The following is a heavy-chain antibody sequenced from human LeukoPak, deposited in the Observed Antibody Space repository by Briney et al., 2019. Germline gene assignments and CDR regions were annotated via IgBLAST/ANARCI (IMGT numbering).Heavy chain of an antibody. CDR2: INPNSGGT. Sequence: WASVKVSCKASGYTFTGYYMHWVRQAPGQGLEWMGWINPNSGGTNYAQKFQGRVTMTRDTSISTAYMELSRLRSDDTAVYYCARDYCSSTSCDAFDIWGQGTMVTVSS. J-gene: IGHJ3*02. CDR1: GYTFTGYY. V-gene: IGHV1-2*02. CDR3: ARDYCSSTSCDAFDI. D-gene: IGHD2-2*01.